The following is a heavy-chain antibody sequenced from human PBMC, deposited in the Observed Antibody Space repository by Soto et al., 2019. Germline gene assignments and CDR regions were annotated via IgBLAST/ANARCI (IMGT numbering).Heavy chain of an antibody. CDR2: IIPNYEAA. CDR3: ARYWNAGTLYGAFDI. Sequence: QVQLVQSGAEVRKPGSSVKVSCEASGGSFNNYVISWLRQAPGQGLEWMGGIIPNYEAATYAQKFRGRLTITADKATNTAYLELNSLRPEDTATYFCARYWNAGTLYGAFDIWGQGTTVIVS. J-gene: IGHJ3*02. CDR1: GGSFNNYV. D-gene: IGHD4-17*01. V-gene: IGHV1-69*06.